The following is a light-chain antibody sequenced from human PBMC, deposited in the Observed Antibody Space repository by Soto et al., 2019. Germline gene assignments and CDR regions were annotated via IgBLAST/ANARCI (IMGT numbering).Light chain of an antibody. V-gene: IGKV3-15*01. CDR1: QSVSSN. CDR3: QQYNNWLS. Sequence: EIVVTQSPATLSVSPGERATLSYRASQSVSSNLAWYQQRPGQAPRLLIYSASTRATGIPARFSGSGSGTEFTLTISRLQSEEFAGYYCQQYNNWLSFGGGTKVEI. J-gene: IGKJ4*01. CDR2: SAS.